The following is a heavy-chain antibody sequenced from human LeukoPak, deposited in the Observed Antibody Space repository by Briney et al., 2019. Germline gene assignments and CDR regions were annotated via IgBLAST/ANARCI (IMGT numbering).Heavy chain of an antibody. Sequence: SETLSLTSAVYGGSFSGYYWSWIRQPPGKGLEWIGEINHSGSTNYNPSLKSRVTISVDTSKNQFSLKLSSVTAADTAVYYCARHITMVSWRGYYFDYWGQGTLVTVSS. CDR2: INHSGST. D-gene: IGHD3-10*01. CDR1: GGSFSGYY. CDR3: ARHITMVSWRGYYFDY. V-gene: IGHV4-34*01. J-gene: IGHJ4*02.